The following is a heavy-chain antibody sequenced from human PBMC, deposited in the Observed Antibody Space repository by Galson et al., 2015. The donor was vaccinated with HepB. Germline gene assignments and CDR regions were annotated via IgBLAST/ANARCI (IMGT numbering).Heavy chain of an antibody. J-gene: IGHJ5*02. CDR2: INPHSGGT. V-gene: IGHV1-2*02. D-gene: IGHD1-14*01. Sequence: SVKVSCKASGYTFSGYYIHWVRQAPGQGLEWMGWINPHSGGTNSAQNFQGSLIMSRDTSINTAYMELKNLKSDDTAVYYCARLVSYNTGRIQDNWLDPWGQGTLVTVSS. CDR3: ARLVSYNTGRIQDNWLDP. CDR1: GYTFSGYY.